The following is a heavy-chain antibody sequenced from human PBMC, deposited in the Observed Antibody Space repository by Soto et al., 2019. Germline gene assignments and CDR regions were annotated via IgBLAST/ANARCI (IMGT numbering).Heavy chain of an antibody. CDR2: INHSGST. Sequence: SETLSLTCAVYGGSFSGYYWSWIRQPPGKGLEWIGEINHSGSTNYNPSLKSRVTISADTSLNQFSLALTSVTAADTAMYYCAKGTTTEKVDSWGQGILVTAPQ. J-gene: IGHJ4*02. V-gene: IGHV4-34*01. D-gene: IGHD1-1*01. CDR1: GGSFSGYY. CDR3: AKGTTTEKVDS.